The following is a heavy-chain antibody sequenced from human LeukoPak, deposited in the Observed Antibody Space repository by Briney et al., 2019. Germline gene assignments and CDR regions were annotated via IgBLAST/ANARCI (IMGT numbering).Heavy chain of an antibody. CDR2: IKQDGSEK. CDR3: ARGSHWIDP. Sequence: GGSLRLSCGASGFTFSSYWMSWVRQAPGKGLEWVANIKQDGSEKYYVVSVKGRFTISRDNAKNSLYLQMNSLRAEDTAVYYCARGSHWIDPWGQGTLVTLSS. CDR1: GFTFSSYW. J-gene: IGHJ5*02. V-gene: IGHV3-7*01.